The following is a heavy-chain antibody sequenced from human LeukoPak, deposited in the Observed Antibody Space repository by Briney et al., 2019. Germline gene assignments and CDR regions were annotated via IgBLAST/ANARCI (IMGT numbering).Heavy chain of an antibody. Sequence: PSQTLSLTCAVSGGSISSGGYSWSWIRQPPGKGLEWIGYIYHSGSTYYNPSLKSRVTISVDRSKNQFSLKLSSVTAADTAVYYCARALNWDPDAFDIWGQGTMVTVSS. J-gene: IGHJ3*02. CDR2: IYHSGST. D-gene: IGHD3/OR15-3a*01. CDR3: ARALNWDPDAFDI. CDR1: GGSISSGGYS. V-gene: IGHV4-30-2*01.